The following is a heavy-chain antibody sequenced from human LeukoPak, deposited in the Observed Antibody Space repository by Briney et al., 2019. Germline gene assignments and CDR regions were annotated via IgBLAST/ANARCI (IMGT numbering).Heavy chain of an antibody. Sequence: ASVKVSFTTSGYTFASYGFSWVRQAPGQGLEWMGWIASSSGDTVYAQKLQGRVSMTTDASTGTAYMDLRSLRSDDTAMYYCARDSAYYDSSGSIDYWGQGTLVTVSS. CDR2: IASSSGDT. CDR1: GYTFASYG. J-gene: IGHJ4*02. CDR3: ARDSAYYDSSGSIDY. D-gene: IGHD3-22*01. V-gene: IGHV1-18*01.